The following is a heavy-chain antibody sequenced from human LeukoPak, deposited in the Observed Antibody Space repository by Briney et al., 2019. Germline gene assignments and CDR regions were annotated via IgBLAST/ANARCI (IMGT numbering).Heavy chain of an antibody. CDR1: GYTFTGYY. D-gene: IGHD3-10*01. CDR3: ARGPSEGSGSYYPYYFDY. CDR2: INPNSGGT. Sequence: ASVKDSCKPSGYTFTGYYMRWVRQAPGQRLEWMGWINPNSGGTNYAQRFQGRVTMNRDTSISTAYMELSRLRSDDTAVYYCARGPSEGSGSYYPYYFDYWGQGSLVTVSS. J-gene: IGHJ4*02. V-gene: IGHV1-2*02.